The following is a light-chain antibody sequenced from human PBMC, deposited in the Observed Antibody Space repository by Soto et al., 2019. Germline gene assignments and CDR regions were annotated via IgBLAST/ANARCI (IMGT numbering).Light chain of an antibody. CDR1: QSITSW. Sequence: DIQMTQSPSTLSASVGDRVTITCRASQSITSWLAWYQQKPGKAPKLLIYKASSLESGVPSRFSGSGSGTEFNLTISSLQPDDFATYYCQQYNSYPWTFGQVTKVEIK. CDR3: QQYNSYPWT. J-gene: IGKJ1*01. V-gene: IGKV1-5*03. CDR2: KAS.